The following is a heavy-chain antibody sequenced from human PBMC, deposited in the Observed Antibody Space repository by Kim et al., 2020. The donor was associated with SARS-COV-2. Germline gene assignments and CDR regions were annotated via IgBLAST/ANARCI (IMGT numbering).Heavy chain of an antibody. CDR1: GGSISSYY. V-gene: IGHV4-59*01. J-gene: IGHJ6*02. CDR2: IYYSGST. Sequence: SETLSLTCTVSGGSISSYYWSWIRQPPGKGLEWIGYIYYSGSTKYNPSLQSRVTISVDTSKNQFSLKLNSVTAADTAVYYCAREDSWNYGMDVWGQGTTVTVSS. D-gene: IGHD3-3*01. CDR3: AREDSWNYGMDV.